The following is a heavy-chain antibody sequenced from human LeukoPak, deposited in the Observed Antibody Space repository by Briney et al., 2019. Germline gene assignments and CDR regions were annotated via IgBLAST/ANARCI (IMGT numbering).Heavy chain of an antibody. D-gene: IGHD6-13*01. Sequence: GESLKISCKGSGYSFTSYWIGWVRQMPGKGLEWMGIIYPGDSDTRYSPSFQGQVTISADKSISTAYLQWSSLKASDTAMYYCARHGLGQQTVVREPDYWGQGTLVTVSS. CDR3: ARHGLGQQTVVREPDY. CDR1: GYSFTSYW. CDR2: IYPGDSDT. V-gene: IGHV5-51*01. J-gene: IGHJ4*02.